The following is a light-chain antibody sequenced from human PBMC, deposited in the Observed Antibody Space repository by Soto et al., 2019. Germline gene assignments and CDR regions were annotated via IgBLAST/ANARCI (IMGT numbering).Light chain of an antibody. CDR2: DSS. J-gene: IGKJ1*01. V-gene: IGKV3D-15*01. CDR1: HRVGRS. CDR3: QQYNNWPWT. Sequence: EVVLTQSPVTLSLSSGETATLSCRASHRVGRSLACYQQKPGQSPRLLIYDSSTRASGIPDRFSGSGSGTEFTLTIHSLQCEDFGIYYCQQYNNWPWTYGQGTKVDIK.